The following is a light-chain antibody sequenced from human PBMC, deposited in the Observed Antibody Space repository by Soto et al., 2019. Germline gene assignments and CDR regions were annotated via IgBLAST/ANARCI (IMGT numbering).Light chain of an antibody. Sequence: GDRVTITCRASQSVSNYLRWYQQKSGHAPKLLVYAASSLHSGVPSRFSGSGSGTDFTLTISSLQPEDFATYYCLQTYTSLTWTFGQGTKVDIK. J-gene: IGKJ1*01. CDR3: LQTYTSLTWT. CDR1: QSVSNY. V-gene: IGKV1-39*01. CDR2: AAS.